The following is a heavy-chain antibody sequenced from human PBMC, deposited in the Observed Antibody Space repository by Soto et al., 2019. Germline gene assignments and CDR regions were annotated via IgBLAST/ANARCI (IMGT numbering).Heavy chain of an antibody. CDR1: GFIFRSYG. Sequence: GGSLRLSCAASGFIFRSYGMHWVRQAPGKGLECVALISYDGINKYYADSVKGRFTISRDNSKNTLYLQMNSLRAEDTAVYYCAKQIEGMYYYYGMDVWGQGTTVTVSS. CDR2: ISYDGINK. J-gene: IGHJ6*02. CDR3: AKQIEGMYYYYGMDV. V-gene: IGHV3-30*18.